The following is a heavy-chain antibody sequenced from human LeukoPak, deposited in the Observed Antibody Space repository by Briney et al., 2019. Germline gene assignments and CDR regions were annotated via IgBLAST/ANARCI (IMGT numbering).Heavy chain of an antibody. CDR2: LSDSGGST. V-gene: IGHV3-23*01. CDR1: GFTFSNHA. CDR3: AKGGAVAGPHYYNMDV. D-gene: IGHD6-19*01. Sequence: GGSLRLSCAASGFTFSNHAMTWVRQAPGRGLEWVSALSDSGGSTYYADSVKGRFTISRDNSKNTLYLQMNSLRAEDTAVYYCAKGGAVAGPHYYNMDVWGQGTTVTVSS. J-gene: IGHJ6*02.